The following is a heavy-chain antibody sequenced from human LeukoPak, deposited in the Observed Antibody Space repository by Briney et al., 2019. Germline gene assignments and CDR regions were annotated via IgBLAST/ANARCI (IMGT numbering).Heavy chain of an antibody. CDR3: ATAPDLYRFKNEAPFDY. CDR2: FDPEDGET. Sequence: ASVRVSCKVSGYTLTELSMHWVRQAPGKGLEWMGGFDPEDGETIYAQKFQGRVTMTEDTSTDTAYMELSSLRSEDTAVYYCATAPDLYRFKNEAPFDYWGQGTLVTVSS. J-gene: IGHJ4*02. V-gene: IGHV1-24*01. CDR1: GYTLTELS. D-gene: IGHD1-1*01.